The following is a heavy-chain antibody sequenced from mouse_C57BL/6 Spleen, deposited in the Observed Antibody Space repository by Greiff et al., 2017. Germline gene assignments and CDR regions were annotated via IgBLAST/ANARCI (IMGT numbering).Heavy chain of an antibody. CDR1: GFTFSSYA. V-gene: IGHV5-4*01. D-gene: IGHD1-1*01. CDR2: ISDGGSYT. J-gene: IGHJ2*01. Sequence: EVKLVESGGGLVKPGGSLKLSCAASGFTFSSYAMSWVRQTPEKRLEWVATISDGGSYTDYPDNVKGRFTISRDNAKNNLYLQMSHLKSEDTARYYCAREGITTVVADYFDYWGQGTTLTVSS. CDR3: AREGITTVVADYFDY.